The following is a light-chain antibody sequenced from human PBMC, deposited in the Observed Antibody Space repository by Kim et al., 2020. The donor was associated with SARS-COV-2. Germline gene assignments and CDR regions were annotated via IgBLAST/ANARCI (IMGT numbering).Light chain of an antibody. CDR1: QGISSK. J-gene: IGKJ4*01. Sequence: ESVGDTVTITCRASQGISSKLAWYQQRPGKAPSLLIYSAFTLHSGVPSRFSGSGSGTDFTLTITSLQPEDFATYHCQQHHSFPLTFGGGTKVDIK. CDR3: QQHHSFPLT. CDR2: SAF. V-gene: IGKV1-9*01.